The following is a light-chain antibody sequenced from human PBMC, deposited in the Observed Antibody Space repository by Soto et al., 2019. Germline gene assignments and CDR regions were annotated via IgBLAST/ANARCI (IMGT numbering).Light chain of an antibody. CDR3: QQYGSSPGLT. V-gene: IGKV3-20*01. Sequence: EIVLTQSSINPSLSPRERATPSFRASQSVSSSYLAWYQQKPGQAPRLLIYGASSRATGIPDRFSSSGSGTDFTLTISRLEPEDFSVYYCQQYGSSPGLTFGGGTKVDIK. J-gene: IGKJ4*01. CDR1: QSVSSSY. CDR2: GAS.